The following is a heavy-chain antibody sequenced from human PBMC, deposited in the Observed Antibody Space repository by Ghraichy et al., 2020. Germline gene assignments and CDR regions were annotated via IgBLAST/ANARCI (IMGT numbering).Heavy chain of an antibody. D-gene: IGHD1-26*01. CDR2: IWFDGISK. V-gene: IGHV3-33*01. J-gene: IGHJ3*01. CDR3: ATELSWDAVFDF. Sequence: GGSLRLSCAASGFNFSTYGMHWVRQAPGKGLEWVAMIWFDGISKYYADSVKGRFTISRDNSKNTLYLQMNSLRPEDTAVYYCATELSWDAVFDFWGQGTTLTVSS. CDR1: GFNFSTYG.